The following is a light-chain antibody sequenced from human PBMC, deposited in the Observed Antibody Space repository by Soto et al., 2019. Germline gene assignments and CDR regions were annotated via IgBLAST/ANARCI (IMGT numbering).Light chain of an antibody. Sequence: DIVLTQSPGTLSLSPGERATLSCRASQSVSSSYLGWYRQKPGPPPRLLIYGASSRATGIPDRFSASGTGPEFTLTISRMEPEDFAVYYCQQYGSSLWTVGQGTNVDIK. CDR2: GAS. CDR1: QSVSSSY. V-gene: IGKV3-20*01. CDR3: QQYGSSLWT. J-gene: IGKJ1*01.